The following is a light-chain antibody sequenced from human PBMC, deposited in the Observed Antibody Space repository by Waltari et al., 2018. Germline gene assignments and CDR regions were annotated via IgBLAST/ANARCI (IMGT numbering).Light chain of an antibody. CDR3: QSYDSSLSALYV. CDR2: GNT. CDR1: SANIGAGND. V-gene: IGLV1-40*01. J-gene: IGLJ1*01. Sequence: QSVLTQPPSVSGAPGQRVTISCTGSSANIGAGNDVHWYQQLPGSAPKLLMYGNTNRPPGVPDRVAGSESGTSASLAITGLQAEDEADYYCQSYDSSLSALYVVGTGTYVTVL.